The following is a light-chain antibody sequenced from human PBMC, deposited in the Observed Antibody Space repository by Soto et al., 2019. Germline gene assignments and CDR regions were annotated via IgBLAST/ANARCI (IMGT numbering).Light chain of an antibody. V-gene: IGLV2-14*01. J-gene: IGLJ1*01. CDR1: SSDVGIYNY. Sequence: QSVLTQPASVSGSPGQSIAISCTGSSSDVGIYNYVSWYQQHPGKVPKLIIYEVSNRPSGVSNRFSGSKSGNTASLTISGLQAEAEADYYCSSYTTSSTRVFGTGTKVTV. CDR3: SSYTTSSTRV. CDR2: EVS.